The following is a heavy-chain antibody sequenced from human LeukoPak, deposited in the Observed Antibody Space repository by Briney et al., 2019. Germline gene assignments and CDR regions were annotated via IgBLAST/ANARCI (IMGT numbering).Heavy chain of an antibody. V-gene: IGHV3-21*01. CDR2: ISSSSSYI. Sequence: GGSLRLSCAASGFTFSSYSMNWVRQAPGKGLEWASSISSSSSYIYYADSVKGRFTISRDNAKNSLYLQMNSLRAEDTAVYYCARYSGYASDYGDFPASPDDYWGQGTLVTVSS. CDR3: ARYSGYASDYGDFPASPDDY. D-gene: IGHD4-17*01. CDR1: GFTFSSYS. J-gene: IGHJ4*02.